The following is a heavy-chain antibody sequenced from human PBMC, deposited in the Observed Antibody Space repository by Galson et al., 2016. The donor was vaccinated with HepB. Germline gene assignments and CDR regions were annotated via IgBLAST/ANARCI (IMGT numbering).Heavy chain of an antibody. Sequence: SLRLSCAASGFSFSDYAMYWIRQAPGKGLQWVAGVSYDGSSEYYADSVKGRFSISRDNSKNTLYLRMNSLRAEDTAVYYCARGYRNGGDRQLDLLGQGTLVIVSS. CDR2: VSYDGSSE. D-gene: IGHD2-21*02. CDR1: GFSFSDYA. J-gene: IGHJ5*02. V-gene: IGHV3-30-3*01. CDR3: ARGYRNGGDRQLDL.